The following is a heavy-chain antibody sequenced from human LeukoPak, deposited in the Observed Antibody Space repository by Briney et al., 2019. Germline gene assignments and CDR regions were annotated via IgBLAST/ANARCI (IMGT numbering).Heavy chain of an antibody. D-gene: IGHD2-21*01. CDR1: GGSISSYY. Sequence: SETLSLTCTVSGGSISSYYWSWIRQPPGKGLEWIGYIYYSGSTNYNPSLKSRVTLSVDTSKNQFPLKLSSVTAADTAVYYCAREYCGGDCYSNRNYYYYYYMDVWGKGTTVTVSS. J-gene: IGHJ6*03. CDR3: AREYCGGDCYSNRNYYYYYYMDV. CDR2: IYYSGST. V-gene: IGHV4-59*01.